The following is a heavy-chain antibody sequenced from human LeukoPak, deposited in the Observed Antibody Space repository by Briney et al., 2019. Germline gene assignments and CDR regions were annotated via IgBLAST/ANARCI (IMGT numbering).Heavy chain of an antibody. CDR3: ARGITMVRGVAERGSEYFQH. D-gene: IGHD3-10*01. Sequence: SETLSLTCTVSGGSITGYHWSWIRQPAGKGLEWIGRMFYSGNTDYNPSLKSRLTMSIDTSKNQFSLKLSSVTAADTAVYYCARGITMVRGVAERGSEYFQHWGQGTLVTVSS. CDR1: GGSITGYH. J-gene: IGHJ1*01. V-gene: IGHV4-4*07. CDR2: MFYSGNT.